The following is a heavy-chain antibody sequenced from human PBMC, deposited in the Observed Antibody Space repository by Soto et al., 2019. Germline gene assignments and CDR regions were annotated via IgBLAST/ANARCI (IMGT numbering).Heavy chain of an antibody. Sequence: QVQLVQSGAEVKKPGASVKVSCKASGYTFTSYYMHWVRQAPGQGLEWMGIINPSGGSTSYAQKFQGRVPMTRDTSTSTVYMELSSLRSEDTAVYYCAREDYYDSSGYYYGADSSDYYYGMDVWGQGTTVTVSS. J-gene: IGHJ6*02. CDR3: AREDYYDSSGYYYGADSSDYYYGMDV. D-gene: IGHD3-22*01. CDR1: GYTFTSYY. CDR2: INPSGGST. V-gene: IGHV1-46*01.